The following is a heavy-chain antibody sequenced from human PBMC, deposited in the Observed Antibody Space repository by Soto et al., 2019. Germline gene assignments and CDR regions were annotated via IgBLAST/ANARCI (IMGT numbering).Heavy chain of an antibody. V-gene: IGHV1-2*02. D-gene: IGHD6-13*01. J-gene: IGHJ5*02. CDR1: VYTFTGYY. Sequence: ASVKVSCKGSVYTFTGYYMHWVRQAPGQGLEWMGWINPNSGGTSYAQKFQGRVTMTRDTSISTVYMELSRLRSDDTAVYYCARVWAAAGLEPWGQGTLVTVSS. CDR3: ARVWAAAGLEP. CDR2: INPNSGGT.